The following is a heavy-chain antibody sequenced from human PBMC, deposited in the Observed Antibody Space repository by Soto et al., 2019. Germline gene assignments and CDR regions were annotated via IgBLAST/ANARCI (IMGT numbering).Heavy chain of an antibody. Sequence: QITLKESGPTLVKPTQTLTLTCTFSGFSLSTSGLGVGWIRQPPGKALEWLGIIYWYDDKPYSPSLRSRFTIHQDTSKNPVFLTTTNIDPVYTATYLRAQAYKNNSFPDGFDIWGQGTMVTVSS. CDR1: GFSLSTSGLG. V-gene: IGHV2-5*01. D-gene: IGHD1-1*01. CDR2: IYWYDDK. J-gene: IGHJ3*02. CDR3: AQAYKNNSFPDGFDI.